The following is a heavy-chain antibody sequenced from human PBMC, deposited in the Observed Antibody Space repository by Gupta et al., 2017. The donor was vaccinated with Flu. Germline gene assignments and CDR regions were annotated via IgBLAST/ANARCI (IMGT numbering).Heavy chain of an antibody. CDR3: AGSGNYNYYDY. Sequence: TLFRQPPGKRLEWIGYIYHSGSTNYNPSLKSRIIMSVDRSKNQFSLRLSSVTAADTAVYYCAGSGNYNYYDYWGQGTLVTVSS. CDR2: IYHSGST. J-gene: IGHJ4*02. V-gene: IGHV4-59*01. D-gene: IGHD4-4*01.